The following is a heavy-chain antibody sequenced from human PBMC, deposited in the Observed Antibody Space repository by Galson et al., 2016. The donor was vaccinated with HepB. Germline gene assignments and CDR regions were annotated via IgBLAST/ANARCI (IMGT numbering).Heavy chain of an antibody. Sequence: QSGAEVKKPGESLKISCKASGYSFTVFWIGWVRQMPGKGLELMGIIYPGNSHTIYSPTFQGRVTISADKSITTAYLQWNTLRASDTAMYYCAAQRGTSFDYWGQGTLVTVSS. V-gene: IGHV5-51*01. J-gene: IGHJ4*02. D-gene: IGHD6-25*01. CDR1: GYSFTVFW. CDR2: IYPGNSHT. CDR3: AAQRGTSFDY.